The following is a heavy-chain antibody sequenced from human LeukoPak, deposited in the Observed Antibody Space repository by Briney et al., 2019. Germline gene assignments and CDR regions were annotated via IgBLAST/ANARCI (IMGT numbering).Heavy chain of an antibody. D-gene: IGHD3-22*01. CDR3: ARAYYDTSGYYYDRYYFEF. CDR2: ITPDNGGT. Sequence: ASVKVSCKASGYTFSDYYIHWVRQAPGQGLEWMGWITPDNGGTRYAQKFQGRVTITRDTSITTAYMELGRLRSDDSAVYYCARAYYDTSGYYYDRYYFEFWGQGTLVTVSS. J-gene: IGHJ4*02. V-gene: IGHV1-2*02. CDR1: GYTFSDYY.